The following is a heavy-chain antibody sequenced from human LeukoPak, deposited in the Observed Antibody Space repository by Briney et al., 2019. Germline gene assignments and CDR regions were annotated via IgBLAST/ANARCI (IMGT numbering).Heavy chain of an antibody. CDR2: INPNSGGT. V-gene: IGHV1-2*02. J-gene: IGHJ5*02. Sequence: ASVKVSCKASGYTFTGYYMHWVRQAPGQGLEWMGWINPNSGGTNYAQKFQGRVTMTRDTSISTAYMELSRLRSDDTAVYYCAREELLWFGELLSKAYNWSDPWGQGTLVTVSS. CDR1: GYTFTGYY. D-gene: IGHD3-10*01. CDR3: AREELLWFGELLSKAYNWSDP.